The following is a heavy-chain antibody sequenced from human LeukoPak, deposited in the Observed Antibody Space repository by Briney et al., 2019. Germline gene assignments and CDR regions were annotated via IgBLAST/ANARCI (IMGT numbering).Heavy chain of an antibody. Sequence: GASVKVSCKASGGTFSSYAISWVRQAPGQRLEWMGGIIPIFGTANYAQKFQGRVTITADESTSTAYMELSSLRSEDTAVYYCARGATGGYSYGYAYWGQGTLVTVSS. CDR3: ARGATGGYSYGYAY. CDR2: IIPIFGTA. CDR1: GGTFSSYA. D-gene: IGHD5-18*01. J-gene: IGHJ4*02. V-gene: IGHV1-69*13.